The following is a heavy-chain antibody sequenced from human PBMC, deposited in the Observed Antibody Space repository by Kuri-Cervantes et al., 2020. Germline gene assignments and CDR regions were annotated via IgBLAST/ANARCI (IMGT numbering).Heavy chain of an antibody. CDR2: IYYSGST. CDR1: GGSISSSSYY. V-gene: IGHV4-39*01. D-gene: IGHD2-8*01. CDR3: ARYTVRHFDY. Sequence: SETLSLTCTVSGGSISSSSYYWGWIRQPPGKGLEYIGSIYYSGSTFHNPSLRSRVTISVDTSKNQFSLKLSSVTAADTAVYYCARYTVRHFDYWGQGTLVTVSS. J-gene: IGHJ4*02.